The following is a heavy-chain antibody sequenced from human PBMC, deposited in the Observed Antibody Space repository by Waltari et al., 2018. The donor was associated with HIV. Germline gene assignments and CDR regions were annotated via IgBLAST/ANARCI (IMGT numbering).Heavy chain of an antibody. CDR2: ALYTRRPDLFTGQF. D-gene: IGHD6-19*01. V-gene: IGHV4-39*01. CDR1: GGSLASSDSF. J-gene: IGHJ1*01. Sequence: QVQLQESGPGFVKPSATLSLICNVSGGSLASSDSFWGWIRQSPGLQLAWVGSALYTRRPDLFTGQFFAKSSLKSRVALSVDTSKNQVSLRLTSVTAADTGLYYCVRHAAEFRPDFGWILAGVFEPWGLGTQVIVSS. CDR3: VRHAAEFRPDFGWILAGVFEP.